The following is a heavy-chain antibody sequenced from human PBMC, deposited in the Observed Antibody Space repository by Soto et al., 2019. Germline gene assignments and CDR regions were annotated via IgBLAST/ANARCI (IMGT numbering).Heavy chain of an antibody. V-gene: IGHV3-33*01. CDR1: GFTFSSYG. CDR2: IWYDGSNK. CDR3: ARDLSSGWAEGAFDI. Sequence: QVQLVESGGGVVQPGRSLRLSCAASGFTFSSYGMHWVRQAPGKGLEWVAVIWYDGSNKYFADSVKGRFTISRDNSKNTLYLQMNSLRAEDTAVYYCARDLSSGWAEGAFDIWGQGTMVTVSS. J-gene: IGHJ3*02. D-gene: IGHD6-19*01.